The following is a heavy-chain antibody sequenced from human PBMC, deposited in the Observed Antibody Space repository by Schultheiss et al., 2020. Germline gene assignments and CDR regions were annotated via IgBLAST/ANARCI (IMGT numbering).Heavy chain of an antibody. CDR1: GYSFTSYW. CDR2: IYPGDSDT. CDR3: ARQSSGWYSLVGMDV. Sequence: GGSLRLSCKGSGYSFTSYWIGWVRQMPGKGLEWMGIIYPGDSDTRYSPSFQGQVTISADKSISTAYLQWSSLKASDTAMYYCARQSSGWYSLVGMDVWGQGTTVTVYS. V-gene: IGHV5-51*01. J-gene: IGHJ6*02. D-gene: IGHD6-19*01.